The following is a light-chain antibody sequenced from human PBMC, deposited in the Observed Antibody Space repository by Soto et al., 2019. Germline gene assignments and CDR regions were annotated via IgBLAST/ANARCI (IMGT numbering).Light chain of an antibody. J-gene: IGLJ1*01. Sequence: QSVLSQPASVSGSPGQSITISCTGTSSDVGGYEYVSWYQHQPGKAPKLIIYDVTNRPSGVSNRFYGSKSGNKASLTISGIQTEDEADYYCVSITRSSTSVLGYGTKVTVL. V-gene: IGLV2-14*01. CDR1: SSDVGGYEY. CDR2: DVT. CDR3: VSITRSSTSV.